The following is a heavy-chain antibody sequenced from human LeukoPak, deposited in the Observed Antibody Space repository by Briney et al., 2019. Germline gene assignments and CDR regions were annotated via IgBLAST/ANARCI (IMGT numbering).Heavy chain of an antibody. CDR1: GYTFTGYY. Sequence: ASVKVSCKASGYTFTGYYMHWVRQAPGQGLEWRGWINPNSGGTNYTQKFQGRVTMTRDTSISTAYMEMRRLRSDDTAVYYCARGGFRYYDSSGYYADAFDIWGQGTMVTVSS. CDR2: INPNSGGT. J-gene: IGHJ3*02. CDR3: ARGGFRYYDSSGYYADAFDI. D-gene: IGHD3-22*01. V-gene: IGHV1-2*02.